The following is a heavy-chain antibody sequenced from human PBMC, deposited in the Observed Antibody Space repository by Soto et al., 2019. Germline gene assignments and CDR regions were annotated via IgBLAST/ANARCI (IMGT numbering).Heavy chain of an antibody. Sequence: PGGSLRLSCAASGFTFSSYGMHWVRQAPGKGLEWVAVISYDGSNKYYADSVKGRFTISRDNSKNTLYLQMNSLRAEDTAVYYCAKVGYGDGYYYYYGMDVWGQGTTVTVSS. V-gene: IGHV3-30*18. J-gene: IGHJ6*02. CDR1: GFTFSSYG. CDR2: ISYDGSNK. D-gene: IGHD4-17*01. CDR3: AKVGYGDGYYYYYGMDV.